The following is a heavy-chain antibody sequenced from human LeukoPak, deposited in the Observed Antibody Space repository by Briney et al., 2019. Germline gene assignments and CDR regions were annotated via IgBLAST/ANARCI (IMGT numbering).Heavy chain of an antibody. CDR2: IRYDGSNK. Sequence: GGSLRLSCAASGFTFSSYGMHWVRQAPGKGLEWVAFIRYDGSNKYYADSVKGRFTISRDNSKNTLYLQMNSLRAEDTAVYYCAKDILPITMIVVVTTTGAFDIWGQGTMVTVSS. D-gene: IGHD3-22*01. J-gene: IGHJ3*02. CDR3: AKDILPITMIVVVTTTGAFDI. CDR1: GFTFSSYG. V-gene: IGHV3-30*02.